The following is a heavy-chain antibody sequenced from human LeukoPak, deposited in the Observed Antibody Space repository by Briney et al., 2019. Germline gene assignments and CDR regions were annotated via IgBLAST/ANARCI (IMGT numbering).Heavy chain of an antibody. V-gene: IGHV4-59*12. CDR2: IYYSGST. CDR3: ARDTGIYPHYAFDI. J-gene: IGHJ3*02. Sequence: PSETLSLTCTVSGGSLTYYYWTWIRQPPGRRPEWIGFIYYSGSTNYNPSLESRVAFSVDTSKNQFSLKLSSVTAADTAVYYCARDTGIYPHYAFDIWGQGTMVTVSS. D-gene: IGHD1-26*01. CDR1: GGSLTYYY.